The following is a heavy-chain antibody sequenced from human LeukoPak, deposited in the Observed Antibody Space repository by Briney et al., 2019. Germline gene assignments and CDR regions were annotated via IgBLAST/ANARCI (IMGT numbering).Heavy chain of an antibody. CDR2: ISSSSSYI. J-gene: IGHJ4*02. CDR1: GFTFSSYS. D-gene: IGHD6-13*01. Sequence: GGSLRLSCAASGFTFSSYSMNWVRQAPGKGLEWVSSISSSSSYIYYADSVKGRFTISRDNAKNSLYLQMNSLRADDTAVYYCARAKGSSWYPYYFDYWGQGTLVTVSS. V-gene: IGHV3-21*01. CDR3: ARAKGSSWYPYYFDY.